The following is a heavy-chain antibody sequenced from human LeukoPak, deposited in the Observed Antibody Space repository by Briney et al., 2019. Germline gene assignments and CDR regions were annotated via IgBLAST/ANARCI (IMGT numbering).Heavy chain of an antibody. D-gene: IGHD3-22*01. V-gene: IGHV3-21*01. CDR3: ARDGDSSGYYYGTFDY. CDR2: ISSSSSYI. J-gene: IGHJ4*02. CDR1: GFTFSSYS. Sequence: GGSLRLSCAASGFTFSSYSMNWVRQAPGKGLEWVSSISSSSSYIYYADSVKGRFTISRDNAKNSLYLQMNSLRAEDTAVYYCARDGDSSGYYYGTFDYWGQGTLVTVSS.